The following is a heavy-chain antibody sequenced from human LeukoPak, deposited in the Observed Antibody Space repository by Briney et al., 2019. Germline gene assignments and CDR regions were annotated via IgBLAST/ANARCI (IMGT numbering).Heavy chain of an antibody. Sequence: SETLSLTCTVSGGSISSYYWSWIRQPAGKGLEWIGRIYTSGSTNYNPSLKSRVTMSVDTAKNQFSLKLSSATTSDTAGYYFGSGDMYYGSGIDPPVFDYWGQGTLVTVSS. CDR2: IYTSGST. V-gene: IGHV4-4*07. CDR1: GGSISSYY. D-gene: IGHD3-10*01. J-gene: IGHJ4*02. CDR3: GSGDMYYGSGIDPPVFDY.